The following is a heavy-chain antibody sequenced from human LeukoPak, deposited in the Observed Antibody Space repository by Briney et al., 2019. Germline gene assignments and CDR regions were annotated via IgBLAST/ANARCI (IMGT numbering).Heavy chain of an antibody. Sequence: ASVKVSCKASGYTFTSYGISWVRQAPGQGLEWMGWISAYNGNTNYAQKLQGQVTISADKSISTAYLQWSSLKASDTAMYYCARHCSGGSCYSGYYWGQGTLVTVSS. CDR1: GYTFTSYG. D-gene: IGHD2-15*01. CDR2: ISAYNGNT. J-gene: IGHJ4*02. V-gene: IGHV1-18*01. CDR3: ARHCSGGSCYSGYY.